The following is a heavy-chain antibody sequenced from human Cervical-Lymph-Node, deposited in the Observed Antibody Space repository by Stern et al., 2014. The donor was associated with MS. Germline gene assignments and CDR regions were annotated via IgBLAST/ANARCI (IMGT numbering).Heavy chain of an antibody. CDR2: IIPFFGTT. V-gene: IGHV1-69*01. J-gene: IGHJ2*01. D-gene: IGHD2/OR15-2a*01. CDR1: GGTFSDYA. CDR3: ARGGNPDWYFDL. Sequence: VQLVESGAEVKKPGSSVKVSCKASGGTFSDYAISWIRQAPGQGLEGVGGIIPFFGTTNYAQKFQGRVTLTADAATSTAHMELSSLRSDDTAIYYCARGGNPDWYFDLWGRGPLITVSS.